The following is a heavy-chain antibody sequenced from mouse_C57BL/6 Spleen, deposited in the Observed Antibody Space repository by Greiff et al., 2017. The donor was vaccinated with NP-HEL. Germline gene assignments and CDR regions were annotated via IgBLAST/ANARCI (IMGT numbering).Heavy chain of an antibody. J-gene: IGHJ2*01. Sequence: VQLQESGAELARPGASVKLSCKASGYTFTSYGISWVKQRTGQGLEWIGEIYPRSGNTYYNEKFKGKATLTADKSSSTAYMELRSLTSEDSAVYFCARPPYYSNLYFDYWGQGTTLTVSS. D-gene: IGHD2-5*01. CDR2: IYPRSGNT. V-gene: IGHV1-81*01. CDR3: ARPPYYSNLYFDY. CDR1: GYTFTSYG.